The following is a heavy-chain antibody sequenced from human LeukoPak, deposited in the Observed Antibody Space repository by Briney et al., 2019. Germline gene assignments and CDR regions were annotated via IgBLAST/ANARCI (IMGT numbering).Heavy chain of an antibody. Sequence: SETLSLTCTVSGGSISTPGYYWSWIRQHPGKGLEWIGYIYYSGSTYYNPSLRSRVTISVDTSKNQFSLKLSSVTAADTAVYCCANGGAYCGADCYLPAFDYWGQGTLVTVSS. CDR2: IYYSGST. J-gene: IGHJ4*02. D-gene: IGHD2-21*02. CDR1: GGSISTPGYY. CDR3: ANGGAYCGADCYLPAFDY. V-gene: IGHV4-31*03.